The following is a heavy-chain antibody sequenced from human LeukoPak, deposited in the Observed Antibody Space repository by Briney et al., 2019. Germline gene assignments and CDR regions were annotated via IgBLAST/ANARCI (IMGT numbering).Heavy chain of an antibody. Sequence: PSETLSLTCTVSGGSISSYSYYWGWIRQPPGKGLEWIGSIYYSGSTYYNPSLKSRVTISVDTSKNQFSLKLSSVTAADTAVYYCARPASPLESWQWLAWGQGTLVTVSS. V-gene: IGHV4-39*01. CDR3: ARPASPLESWQWLA. CDR2: IYYSGST. J-gene: IGHJ5*02. CDR1: GGSISSYSYY. D-gene: IGHD6-19*01.